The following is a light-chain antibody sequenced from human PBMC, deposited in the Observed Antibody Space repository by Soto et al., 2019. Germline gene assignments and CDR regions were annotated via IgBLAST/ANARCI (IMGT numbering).Light chain of an antibody. CDR1: SGNVGGYNY. CDR3: CSYVGTPL. CDR2: DVN. V-gene: IGLV2-11*01. J-gene: IGLJ2*01. Sequence: QSALTQPRSVSGSPGQSVTISYTGTSGNVGGYNYVSWYQQHPGRAPKLVIFDVNKRPSGVPDRFSGSKSGNTASLTISGLQAEDEADYYCCSYVGTPLVGGGTKLTVL.